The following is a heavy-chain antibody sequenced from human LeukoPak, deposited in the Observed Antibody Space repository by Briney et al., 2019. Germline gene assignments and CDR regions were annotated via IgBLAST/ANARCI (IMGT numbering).Heavy chain of an antibody. CDR3: ARGFYDSSGYSAPFDS. CDR1: GYSISIGYY. J-gene: IGHJ4*02. CDR2: IYHSGST. D-gene: IGHD3-22*01. V-gene: IGHV4-38-2*02. Sequence: SETLSLTCTVSGYSISIGYYWGWIRQPPGKGLEWIGSIYHSGSTYYNPSLKSRVTISVDTSKNQFSLMLNSVTAADTAVYYCARGFYDSSGYSAPFDSWGQGTLVTVSS.